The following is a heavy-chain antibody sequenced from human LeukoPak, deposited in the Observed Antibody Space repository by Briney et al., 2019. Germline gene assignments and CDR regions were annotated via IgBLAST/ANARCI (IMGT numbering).Heavy chain of an antibody. J-gene: IGHJ5*02. CDR3: ARGDPHADL. CDR2: ITISGHTK. CDR1: GVYLNINE. V-gene: IGHV3-48*03. Sequence: GGSLRLSCAASGVYLNINEMNWGRQAPGKGLEWIADITISGHTKNYADSVKGRFTISRDNAGTSLYLQMNSLRVEETGVYYCARGDPHADLWGQGTLVTVSS.